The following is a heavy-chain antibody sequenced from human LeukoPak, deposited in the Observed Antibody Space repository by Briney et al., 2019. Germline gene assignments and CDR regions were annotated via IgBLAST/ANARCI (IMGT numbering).Heavy chain of an antibody. CDR3: ARGSYYYDRSGHYSGGAFDY. CDR1: GYSFTNYW. CDR2: IYPGDSDA. V-gene: IGHV5-51*01. Sequence: GESLKISCKTSGYSFTNYWIGWVRQMPGKGLDWMGIIYPGDSDARYSPSFQGQVTFSADKSVTTAYLQWTSLKASDTAIYYCARGSYYYDRSGHYSGGAFDYWGQGALVTVSS. J-gene: IGHJ4*02. D-gene: IGHD3-22*01.